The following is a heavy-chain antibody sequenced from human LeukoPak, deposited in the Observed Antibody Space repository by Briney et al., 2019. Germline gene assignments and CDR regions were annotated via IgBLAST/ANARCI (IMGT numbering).Heavy chain of an antibody. Sequence: GGSLRLSCAASGFTFSNAWMSWVRQAPGKGLEWVGRIKSKTDGGTTDYAAPVKGRFTISRDDSKNTLYLEMNSLKTEDTAVYYCTVHPIWFGQKAFDYWGQGTLVTVSS. D-gene: IGHD3-10*01. CDR3: TVHPIWFGQKAFDY. V-gene: IGHV3-15*01. CDR2: IKSKTDGGTT. J-gene: IGHJ4*02. CDR1: GFTFSNAW.